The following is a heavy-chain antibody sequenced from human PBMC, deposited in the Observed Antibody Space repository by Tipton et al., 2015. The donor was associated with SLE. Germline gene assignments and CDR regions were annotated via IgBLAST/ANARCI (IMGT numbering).Heavy chain of an antibody. CDR3: ARGPYYDFWSGYPYAFDI. V-gene: IGHV4-34*01. D-gene: IGHD3-3*01. Sequence: TLSLTCAVYGGSFSGYYWSWIRQPPGKGLEWIGYIYYSGSTYYNPSLKSRVTISVDTSKNQFSLKLSSVTAADTAVYYCARGPYYDFWSGYPYAFDIWGQGTMVTVSS. CDR2: IYYSGST. J-gene: IGHJ3*02. CDR1: GGSFSGYY.